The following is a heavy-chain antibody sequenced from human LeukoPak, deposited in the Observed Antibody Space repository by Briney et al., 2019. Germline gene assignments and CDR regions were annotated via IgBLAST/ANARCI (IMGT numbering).Heavy chain of an antibody. J-gene: IGHJ4*02. CDR2: IKQDGSER. Sequence: GGSLRLSCAASGFTFSSYWMSWVRQAPGKGLEWVATIKQDGSERYYVDSVKGRFTISRDNAQNSLSLQMNSLRAEDTAVYYCAKDGGSGSFYFDYWGQGTLVTVSS. CDR1: GFTFSSYW. CDR3: AKDGGSGSFYFDY. V-gene: IGHV3-7*03. D-gene: IGHD3-10*01.